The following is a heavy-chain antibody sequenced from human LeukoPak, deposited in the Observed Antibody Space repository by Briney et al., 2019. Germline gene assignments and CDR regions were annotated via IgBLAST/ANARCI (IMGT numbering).Heavy chain of an antibody. J-gene: IGHJ3*02. CDR2: IYTSGST. D-gene: IGHD3-10*01. CDR1: GGSISSYY. Sequence: SETLSLTCTVSGGSISSYYWSWIRQPAGKGLEWIGRIYTSGSTNYNPSLKSRVTMSVDTSKNQFSLKLSSVTAADTAVYYCARVLLWFGDSTDAFDIWGQGTMVTVSS. V-gene: IGHV4-4*07. CDR3: ARVLLWFGDSTDAFDI.